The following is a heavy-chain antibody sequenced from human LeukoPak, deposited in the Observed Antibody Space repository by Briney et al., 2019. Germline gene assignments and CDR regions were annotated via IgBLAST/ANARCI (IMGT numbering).Heavy chain of an antibody. CDR2: ISGSGGST. Sequence: GGSLRLSCAASGFTFSSYAMSWVRQAPGKGLEWVSAISGSGGSTYYADSVKGRFTISRDNSKNTLYLQMNSLRAEDTAVYYCARDFLAVAGTYGMDVWGQGTTVTVSS. D-gene: IGHD6-19*01. CDR1: GFTFSSYA. V-gene: IGHV3-23*01. J-gene: IGHJ6*02. CDR3: ARDFLAVAGTYGMDV.